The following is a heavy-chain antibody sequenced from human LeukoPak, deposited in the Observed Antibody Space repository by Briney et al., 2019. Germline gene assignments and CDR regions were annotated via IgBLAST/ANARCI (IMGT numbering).Heavy chain of an antibody. CDR2: IYYSGST. CDR3: ARLYNYVRYNWFDP. D-gene: IGHD1-20*01. J-gene: IGHJ5*02. CDR1: GGSISSGGYY. V-gene: IGHV4-31*03. Sequence: PSETLSLTCTVSGGSISSGGYYWSWIRQHPGKGLEWIGYIYYSGSTYYNPSLKSRVTISVDTSKNQFSLKLSSVTAADTAVYYCARLYNYVRYNWFDPWGQGTLVTVSS.